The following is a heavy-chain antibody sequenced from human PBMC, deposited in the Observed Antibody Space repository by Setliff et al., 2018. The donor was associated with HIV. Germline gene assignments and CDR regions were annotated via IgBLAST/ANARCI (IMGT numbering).Heavy chain of an antibody. J-gene: IGHJ4*02. CDR3: ARKMDGYLGYFDY. CDR1: GYSFTSYW. Sequence: GESLKISCKGSGYSFTSYWIGWVRQMPGKGLEWMGIIYPGDSDTRYSPSFQGQVTISVDKSISTVYLEWSSLKASDTAMYYCARKMDGYLGYFDYWGQGNLVTVSS. D-gene: IGHD3-22*01. CDR2: IYPGDSDT. V-gene: IGHV5-51*01.